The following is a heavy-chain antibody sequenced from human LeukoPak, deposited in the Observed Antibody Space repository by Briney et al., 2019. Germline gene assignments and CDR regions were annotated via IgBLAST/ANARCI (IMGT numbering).Heavy chain of an antibody. D-gene: IGHD3-10*01. CDR3: ARFALSMVRGYYFDY. V-gene: IGHV4-34*01. J-gene: IGHJ4*02. CDR1: GGSLSDYY. Sequence: SETLSLTCAVYGGSLSDYYWSWIRQPPGKGLEWIGEVNQSGSTNYKPSLKSRVAISVDTSKNQFSLKLSSVTAADTAVYYCARFALSMVRGYYFDYWGQGTLVTVSS. CDR2: VNQSGST.